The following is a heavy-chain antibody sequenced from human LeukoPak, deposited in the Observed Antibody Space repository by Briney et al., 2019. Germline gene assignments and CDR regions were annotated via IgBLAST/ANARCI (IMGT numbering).Heavy chain of an antibody. CDR2: IYYSGST. J-gene: IGHJ4*02. CDR1: GGSISSSSYY. Sequence: PSETLSLTCTVSGGSISSSSYYWGWIRQPPGKGLEWIGSIYYSGSTYYNPSLKSRVTISVDTSKNQFSLKLSSVTAADTAVYYCARPKSYSSGWYYFGYWGQGTLVTVSS. V-gene: IGHV4-39*01. CDR3: ARPKSYSSGWYYFGY. D-gene: IGHD6-19*01.